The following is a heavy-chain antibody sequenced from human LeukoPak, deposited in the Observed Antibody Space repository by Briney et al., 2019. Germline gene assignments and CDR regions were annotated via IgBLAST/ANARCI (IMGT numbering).Heavy chain of an antibody. CDR3: ARDYSSGWYSVDHFDY. D-gene: IGHD6-19*01. CDR2: IYYSGST. J-gene: IGHJ4*02. Sequence: PSETLSLTCTVSGGSISSYYWSWIRQPPGKGLEWIGYIYYSGSTNYNPSLKSRVTISVDTSKNQFSLKLSSVTAADTAVYYCARDYSSGWYSVDHFDYWGQGTLVTVSS. CDR1: GGSISSYY. V-gene: IGHV4-59*12.